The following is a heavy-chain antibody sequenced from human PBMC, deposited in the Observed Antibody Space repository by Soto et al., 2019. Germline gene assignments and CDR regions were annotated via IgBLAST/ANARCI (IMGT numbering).Heavy chain of an antibody. J-gene: IGHJ6*02. CDR2: TYYKSKWNN. Sequence: SQTLSLTCAISGDSVSSNSAGWNWIRQSPSRGLEWLGRTYYKSKWNNDYALSVKSRIIINPDTSKNQFSLHLYSVTPEDTAVYYCTGITWFRGMDVWGQGTPVTVSS. CDR1: GDSVSSNSAG. CDR3: TGITWFRGMDV. V-gene: IGHV6-1*01. D-gene: IGHD3-10*01.